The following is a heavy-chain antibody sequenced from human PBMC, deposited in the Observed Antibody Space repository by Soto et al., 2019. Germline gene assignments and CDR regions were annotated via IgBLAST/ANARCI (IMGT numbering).Heavy chain of an antibody. CDR2: MSAYNGDT. CDR1: GYTFTSHG. Sequence: QVLLVQSGAEVKKPGASVKVSCKASGYTFTSHGISWVRQAPGQGLEWMGWMSAYNGDTNYAQKLQGRVTLTTDTSTSTAYMEVRSLRSEDTAVYYCARMVRGSNIDYYHYMDVWGKGTTVTVSS. CDR3: ARMVRGSNIDYYHYMDV. V-gene: IGHV1-18*01. J-gene: IGHJ6*03. D-gene: IGHD3-10*01.